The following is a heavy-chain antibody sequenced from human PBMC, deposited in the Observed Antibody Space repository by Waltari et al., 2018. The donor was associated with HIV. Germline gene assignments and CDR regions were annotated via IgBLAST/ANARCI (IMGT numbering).Heavy chain of an antibody. CDR3: ARVALFGVVIIDY. Sequence: QLQLQESGPGLVKPSETLSLTCTVSGGSISSSSYYWGWIRQPPGKGLEWIGSIYYSGSTYYNPSLKSRVTISVDTSKNQFSLKLSSVTAADTAVYYCARVALFGVVIIDYWGQGTLVTVSS. CDR2: IYYSGST. V-gene: IGHV4-39*07. J-gene: IGHJ4*02. CDR1: GGSISSSSYY. D-gene: IGHD3-3*01.